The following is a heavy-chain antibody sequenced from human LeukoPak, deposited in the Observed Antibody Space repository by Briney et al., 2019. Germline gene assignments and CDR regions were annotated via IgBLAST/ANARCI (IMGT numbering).Heavy chain of an antibody. J-gene: IGHJ4*02. Sequence: VQPGRSLRLSCAASGFTFSSYGRHWVRQAPGKGREGVAVISYDGSNKYYADSVKGRFTISRDNPKNTLYLQMNSLRAEDTAVYYCGGYYTGNYFAYWGQGTLVTVSS. CDR3: GGYYTGNYFAY. CDR1: GFTFSSYG. D-gene: IGHD3-3*01. CDR2: ISYDGSNK. V-gene: IGHV3-30*03.